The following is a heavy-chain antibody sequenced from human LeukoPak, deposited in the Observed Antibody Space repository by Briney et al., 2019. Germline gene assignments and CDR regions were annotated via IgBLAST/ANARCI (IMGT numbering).Heavy chain of an antibody. D-gene: IGHD1-26*01. V-gene: IGHV3-23*01. J-gene: IGHJ3*02. CDR2: ISGSGGST. CDR3: ANLRGTKQKERIVGAPRGAFDI. Sequence: GGSLRLSCAASGFTLSSYAMSWVRQAPGKGLEWVSAISGSGGSTYYADSVKGRFTISRDNSKNTLYLQMNSLRAEDTAVYYCANLRGTKQKERIVGAPRGAFDIWGQGTMVTVSS. CDR1: GFTLSSYA.